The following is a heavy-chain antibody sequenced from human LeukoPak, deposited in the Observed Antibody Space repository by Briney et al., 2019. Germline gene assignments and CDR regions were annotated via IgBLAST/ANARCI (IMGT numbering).Heavy chain of an antibody. CDR2: ISSNGGST. Sequence: GGSLRLSCAASGFTFSSYAMHWVRQAPGKGLEYVSAISSNGGSTYYANSVKGRFTISRDNSKNTLYLQMGSLRAEDMAVYYCAKDPHYYYYMDVWGKGTTVTISS. CDR3: AKDPHYYYYMDV. CDR1: GFTFSSYA. J-gene: IGHJ6*03. V-gene: IGHV3-64*01.